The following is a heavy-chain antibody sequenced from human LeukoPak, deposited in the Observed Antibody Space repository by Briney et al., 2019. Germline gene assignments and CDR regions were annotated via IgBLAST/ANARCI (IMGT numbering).Heavy chain of an antibody. CDR3: ARHPGYSSGWWYFDF. CDR1: GGSINSNNHY. V-gene: IGHV4-39*01. D-gene: IGHD5-18*01. J-gene: IGHJ4*02. Sequence: SETLSLTCNVSGGSINSNNHYWGCVRQPPGKGLEWLGSINYSGTIFYSPSLNSRVTISVDTSGNQFSLKLTSATAADTAVYYCARHPGYSSGWWYFDFWGQGTLVTVSS. CDR2: INYSGTI.